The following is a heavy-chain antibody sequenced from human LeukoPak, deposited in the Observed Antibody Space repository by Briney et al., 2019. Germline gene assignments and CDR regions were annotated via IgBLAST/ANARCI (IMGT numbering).Heavy chain of an antibody. CDR2: MIPNSGNT. D-gene: IGHD3-10*01. J-gene: IGHJ6*03. Sequence: ASVKVSCKASGYTFTSYDINWVRQATGQGLEWMGWMIPNSGNTGYAQKFQGRVTITRNTSISTAYMELSSLRSEDTAVYYCARGGALWFGAKEPHMDVWGKGTTVTVSS. V-gene: IGHV1-8*03. CDR1: GYTFTSYD. CDR3: ARGGALWFGAKEPHMDV.